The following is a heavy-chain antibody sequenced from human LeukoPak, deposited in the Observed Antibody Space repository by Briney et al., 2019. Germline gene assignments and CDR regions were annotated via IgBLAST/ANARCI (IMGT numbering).Heavy chain of an antibody. Sequence: GGSLRLSCAASGFTFSSYSMNWVRQAPGRGLEWVSSISSSSSYIYYADSVKGRFTISRDNAKNSLYLQMNSLRAEDTAVYYCAREVYSSEAFDIWGQGTMVTVSS. CDR3: AREVYSSEAFDI. J-gene: IGHJ3*02. D-gene: IGHD1-26*01. CDR2: ISSSSSYI. CDR1: GFTFSSYS. V-gene: IGHV3-21*01.